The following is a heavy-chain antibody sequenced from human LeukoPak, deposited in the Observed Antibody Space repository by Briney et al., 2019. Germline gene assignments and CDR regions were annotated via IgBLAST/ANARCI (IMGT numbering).Heavy chain of an antibody. V-gene: IGHV3-66*02. J-gene: IGHJ3*02. Sequence: GGSLRLSSAASGFTVSSNYMSWVRQAPGKGLEWVSVIYSGGSTYYADSVKGRFTISRDNSKNTLYLQMNSLRAEDTAVYYCARDQDSSGWDAFDIWGQGTMVTVSS. CDR1: GFTVSSNY. D-gene: IGHD3-22*01. CDR2: IYSGGST. CDR3: ARDQDSSGWDAFDI.